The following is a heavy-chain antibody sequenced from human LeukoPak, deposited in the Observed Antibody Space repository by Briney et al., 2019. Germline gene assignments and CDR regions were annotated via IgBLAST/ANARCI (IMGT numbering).Heavy chain of an antibody. CDR1: GGSFSGYY. CDR2: INHSGST. CDR3: ARLNGGG. J-gene: IGHJ4*02. V-gene: IGHV4-34*01. D-gene: IGHD2-21*01. Sequence: SETLSLTCAVYGGSFSGYYWSWIRQPPGKGLEWIGEINHSGSTNYNPSLKSRVTISIDTSKNQFSLKLNSVTAADTAVYYCARLNGGGWGQGTLVTVSS.